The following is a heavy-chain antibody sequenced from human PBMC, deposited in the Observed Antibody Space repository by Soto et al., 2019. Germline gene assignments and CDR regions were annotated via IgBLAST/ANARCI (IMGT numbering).Heavy chain of an antibody. V-gene: IGHV5-51*01. CDR1: GYTFTNYW. Sequence: CESLKVSCKGSGYTFTNYWIGWVRQMPGKGLEWMGIIYPGDSDTKYNPSFQGQVTISADKSITTTYLQWSSLKASDTAIYYCAASILYYGMDVWGQETTVTVSS. CDR2: IYPGDSDT. J-gene: IGHJ6*02. CDR3: AASILYYGMDV.